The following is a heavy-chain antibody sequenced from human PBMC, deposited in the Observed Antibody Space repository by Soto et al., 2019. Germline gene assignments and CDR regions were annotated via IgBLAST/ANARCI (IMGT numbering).Heavy chain of an antibody. CDR1: GFTFGDYA. V-gene: IGHV3-49*03. Sequence: GGSLRLSCTASGFTFGDYAMSWFRQAPGKGLEWVGFIRSKAYGGTTEYAASVKGRFTISRDDSKSIAYLQMNSLKTEDTAVYYCTRSTWDGDYVGGAFDIWGQGTMVTVSS. D-gene: IGHD4-17*01. CDR2: IRSKAYGGTT. J-gene: IGHJ3*02. CDR3: TRSTWDGDYVGGAFDI.